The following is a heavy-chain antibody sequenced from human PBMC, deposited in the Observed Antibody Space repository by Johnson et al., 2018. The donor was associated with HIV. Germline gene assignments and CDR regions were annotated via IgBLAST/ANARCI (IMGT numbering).Heavy chain of an antibody. V-gene: IGHV3-43*01. D-gene: IGHD3-10*01. CDR3: ARAPEVRGIDAFDI. Sequence: VQLVESGGGVIRPGGSLRLSCAASGFTFDDYTMHWVRQAPGKGLEWVSLISWDGGSTYYADSVKGRFTISRDNSKNTLYLQMNTLRAEDTAVYYCARAPEVRGIDAFDIWGQGTMVTVSS. CDR2: ISWDGGST. J-gene: IGHJ3*02. CDR1: GFTFDDYT.